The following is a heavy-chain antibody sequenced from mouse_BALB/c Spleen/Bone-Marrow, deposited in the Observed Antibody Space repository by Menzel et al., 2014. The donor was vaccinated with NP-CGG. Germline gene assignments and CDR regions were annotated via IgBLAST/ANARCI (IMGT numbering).Heavy chain of an antibody. V-gene: IGHV2-6-7*01. CDR2: IWGDGRT. D-gene: IGHD1-1*01. Sequence: VMLVESGPGLVAPSQSLSITCTVSGFSLTGYGVNWVRQPPGKGLEWLGMIWGDGRTDYNSTLKSRLSISKDNSKSQVFLKMNSLQTDDTARYYCARHYGSNYYAMDYWGQGTSVTVSP. CDR3: ARHYGSNYYAMDY. J-gene: IGHJ4*01. CDR1: GFSLTGYG.